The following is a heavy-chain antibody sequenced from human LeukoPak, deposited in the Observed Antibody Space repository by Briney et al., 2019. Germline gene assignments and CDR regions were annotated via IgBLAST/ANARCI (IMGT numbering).Heavy chain of an antibody. D-gene: IGHD5-24*01. CDR2: IYYSGST. Sequence: SETLSLTCTVSGGSISSSSYYWGWIRQPPGKGLEWIGSIYYSGSTYYNPSLKSRVTISVDTSKNQFSLKLSSVTAADTAVYYCARHWVKGTTYTIIDWFDPWGQGTLVTVSS. CDR3: ARHWVKGTTYTIIDWFDP. CDR1: GGSISSSSYY. J-gene: IGHJ5*02. V-gene: IGHV4-39*01.